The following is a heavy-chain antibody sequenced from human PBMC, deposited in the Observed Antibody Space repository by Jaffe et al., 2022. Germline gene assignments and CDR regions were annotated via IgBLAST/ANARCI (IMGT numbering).Heavy chain of an antibody. Sequence: EVQLVESGGGLVQPGRSLRLSCTASGFTFGDYAMSWFRQAPGKGLEWVGFIRSKAYGGTTEYAASVKGRFTISRDDSKSIAYLQMNSLKTEDTAVYYCTTGIMITFGGVNDAFDIWGQGTMVTVSS. CDR2: IRSKAYGGTT. CDR3: TTGIMITFGGVNDAFDI. V-gene: IGHV3-49*03. CDR1: GFTFGDYA. D-gene: IGHD3-16*01. J-gene: IGHJ3*02.